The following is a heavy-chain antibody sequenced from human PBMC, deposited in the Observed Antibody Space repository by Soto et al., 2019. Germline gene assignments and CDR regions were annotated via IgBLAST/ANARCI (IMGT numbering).Heavy chain of an antibody. J-gene: IGHJ5*02. CDR3: ARVPDR. D-gene: IGHD2-2*01. CDR2: IYHSGST. CDR1: GGSINGFS. Sequence: TPSLMSSVSGGSINGFSWSWIRQPPGKGLEWIGYIYHSGSTYYNPSLKSRVTISVDTSKNQFSLKLSSVTAADTAVYYCARVPDRWGQGTLVT. V-gene: IGHV4-30-2*01.